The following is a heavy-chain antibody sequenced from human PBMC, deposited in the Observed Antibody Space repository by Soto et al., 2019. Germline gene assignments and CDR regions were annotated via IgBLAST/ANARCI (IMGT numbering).Heavy chain of an antibody. J-gene: IGHJ4*02. D-gene: IGHD1-26*01. CDR1: GYRFTSYW. CDR3: VRPDSGSSFDY. V-gene: IGHV5-51*01. Sequence: PGESLKISCKCSGYRFTSYWIGWVRQMPGKGLEWMGIIYPDESDTTYSPSFQGQVTISADKSISTAYLQWSSLRASDTAIYYCVRPDSGSSFDYWGKGTLVTVSS. CDR2: IYPDESDT.